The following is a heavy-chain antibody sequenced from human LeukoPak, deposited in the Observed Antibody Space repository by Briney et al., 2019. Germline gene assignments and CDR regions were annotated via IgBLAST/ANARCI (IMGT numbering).Heavy chain of an antibody. D-gene: IGHD2-15*01. CDR1: GGSISSSSYY. Sequence: PSESLSLTCTVSGGSISSSSYYWGWIRQPPGKGMEWIGSIYYSGSTYYNPSLKSRVTMSVDTSKNQFSLKLSSVTAADTAVYYCARPRRSCSGGICYSGYYYYYYMDVWGKGTTVTVSS. CDR2: IYYSGST. CDR3: ARPRRSCSGGICYSGYYYYYYMDV. J-gene: IGHJ6*03. V-gene: IGHV4-39*01.